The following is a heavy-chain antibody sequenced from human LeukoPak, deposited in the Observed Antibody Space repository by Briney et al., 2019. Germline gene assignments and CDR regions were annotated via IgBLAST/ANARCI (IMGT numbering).Heavy chain of an antibody. D-gene: IGHD6-19*01. J-gene: IGHJ4*02. CDR1: GFRFSSYA. CDR3: ARAGSSGWYVPDFDY. Sequence: GGSLRLSCAASGFRFSSYAMTWVRQAPGKGLEWVSSISSSSSYIYYADSVKGRFTISRDNAKNSLYLQMNSLRAEDTAVYYCARAGSSGWYVPDFDYWGQGTLVTVSS. CDR2: ISSSSSYI. V-gene: IGHV3-21*01.